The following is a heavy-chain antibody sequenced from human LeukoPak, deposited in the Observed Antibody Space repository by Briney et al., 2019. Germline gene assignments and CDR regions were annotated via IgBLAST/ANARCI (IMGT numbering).Heavy chain of an antibody. V-gene: IGHV4-34*01. CDR2: INHSGST. CDR3: ARGRNVVVPAAMIYDY. Sequence: SETLSLTCAVYGGSFSGYYWSWIRQPPGKGLEWIGEINHSGSTNYNPSLKSRVTISVDTSKNQFSLKLSSVTAAYTAVYYCARGRNVVVPAAMIYDYGGQGTLVTVSS. D-gene: IGHD2-2*01. J-gene: IGHJ4*02. CDR1: GGSFSGYY.